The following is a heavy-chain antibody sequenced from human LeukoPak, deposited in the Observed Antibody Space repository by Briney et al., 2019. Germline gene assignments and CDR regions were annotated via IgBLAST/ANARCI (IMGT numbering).Heavy chain of an antibody. Sequence: PSETLSLTCTVSSGSISSGGYYWSWIRQHPGKGLEWIGYIYYSGSTYYNPSLKSRVTISVDTSKNQFSLKLSSVTAADTAVYYCARGLSQLERRDALYYFDYWGQGTLVTVSS. V-gene: IGHV4-31*03. CDR2: IYYSGST. CDR1: SGSISSGGYY. CDR3: ARGLSQLERRDALYYFDY. J-gene: IGHJ4*02. D-gene: IGHD1-1*01.